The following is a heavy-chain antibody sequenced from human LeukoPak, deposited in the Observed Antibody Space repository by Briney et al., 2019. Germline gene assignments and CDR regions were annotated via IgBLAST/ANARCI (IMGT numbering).Heavy chain of an antibody. CDR2: ISGYDGHT. D-gene: IGHD2-2*01. CDR1: GYSFISFD. Sequence: ASVKVSCKAPGYSFISFDVNWVRQAPGQGLEWMGWISGYDGHTNYAQKLQGRVTMTTDTSTSTAYMELRSLRSDDTTVYYCARDFPHQPMDNWFDPWGQGTLVTVSS. CDR3: ARDFPHQPMDNWFDP. V-gene: IGHV1-18*04. J-gene: IGHJ5*02.